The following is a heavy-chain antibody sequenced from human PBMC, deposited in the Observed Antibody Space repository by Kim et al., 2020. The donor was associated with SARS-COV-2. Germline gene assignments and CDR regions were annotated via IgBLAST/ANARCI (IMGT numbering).Heavy chain of an antibody. CDR2: INGGNGNT. J-gene: IGHJ5*02. CDR3: AREGSGSYNWLDP. Sequence: ASVKVSCKASGYTFDTFSLYWLRQAPGQRFEWMGWINGGNGNTRYSQSFQGRVTFTRDTSATTAYMELTSLTFKDTAVYYCAREGSGSYNWLDPWGQGTLVTVSS. CDR1: GYTFDTFS. D-gene: IGHD3-10*01. V-gene: IGHV1-3*01.